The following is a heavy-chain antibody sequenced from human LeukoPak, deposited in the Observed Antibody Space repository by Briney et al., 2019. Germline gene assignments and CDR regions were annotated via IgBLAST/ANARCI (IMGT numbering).Heavy chain of an antibody. CDR3: AKGLPIWFGEEDNSFNWFDP. CDR1: GFTFSSYA. D-gene: IGHD3-10*01. J-gene: IGHJ5*02. CDR2: ISGSGSST. V-gene: IGHV3-23*01. Sequence: GGSLRLSCAASGFTFSSYAMSWVRQAPGKGLEWVSAISGSGSSTYYADSVKGRFTISRDNSKNTLYLQMNSLRAEDTAVYYCAKGLPIWFGEEDNSFNWFDPWGQGTLVTVSS.